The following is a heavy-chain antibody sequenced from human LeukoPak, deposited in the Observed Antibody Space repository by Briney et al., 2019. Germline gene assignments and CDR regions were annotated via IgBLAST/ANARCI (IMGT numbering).Heavy chain of an antibody. CDR1: GGSISRSSYY. J-gene: IGHJ4*02. D-gene: IGHD3-22*01. CDR2: IYYSGST. CDR3: AKIYQDSCAYHCASDY. V-gene: IGHV4-39*07. Sequence: SETLSLTCTVSGGSISRSSYYWGWIRQPPGKGLEWIGSIYYSGSTYYNPSLKSRVTISVDTSKNQFSLKLSSVTAADTAVYYCAKIYQDSCAYHCASDYWGQGTLVTVSS.